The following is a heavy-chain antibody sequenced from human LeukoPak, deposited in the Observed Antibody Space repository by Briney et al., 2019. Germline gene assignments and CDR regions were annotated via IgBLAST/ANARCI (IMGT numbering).Heavy chain of an antibody. CDR1: GYTFTTYH. CDR3: AREGVTIFGLVRTQTTKSPHRFDP. Sequence: ASVKVSCKASGYTFTTYHMHWVRQAPGQGLEWRGIINPIGGSTNYAQKFQGRVTMTRDMSTSTVYMELSSLRSDDTAVYYCAREGVTIFGLVRTQTTKSPHRFDPWGQGTLVTVSS. J-gene: IGHJ5*02. CDR2: INPIGGST. V-gene: IGHV1-46*01. D-gene: IGHD3-3*01.